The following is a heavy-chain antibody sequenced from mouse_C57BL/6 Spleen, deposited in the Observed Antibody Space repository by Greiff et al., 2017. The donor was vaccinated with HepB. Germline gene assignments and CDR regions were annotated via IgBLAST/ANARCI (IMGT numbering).Heavy chain of an antibody. J-gene: IGHJ4*01. CDR3: ARGWVITTVVGDYAMDY. CDR1: GYTFTNYW. D-gene: IGHD1-1*01. CDR2: IYPGGGYT. V-gene: IGHV1-63*01. Sequence: QVQLQQSGAELVRPGTSVKMSCKASGYTFTNYWIGWAKQRPGHGLEWIGDIYPGGGYTNYNEKFKGKATLTADKSSSTAYMQFSSLTSEDSAIYYCARGWVITTVVGDYAMDYWGQGTSVTVSS.